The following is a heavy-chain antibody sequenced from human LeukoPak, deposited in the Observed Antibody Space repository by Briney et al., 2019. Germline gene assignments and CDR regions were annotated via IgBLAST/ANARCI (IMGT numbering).Heavy chain of an antibody. V-gene: IGHV3-23*01. Sequence: GGSLRLSCAASGFTFSSYAMSWVRQAPGKGLEWVSAISGSGGSTYYADSVKGRFTISRDNSKNTLYLQMNSLRAEDTALYYCARPRYYYDSSEYFQHWGQGTLVTVSS. CDR2: ISGSGGST. J-gene: IGHJ1*01. D-gene: IGHD3-22*01. CDR1: GFTFSSYA. CDR3: ARPRYYYDSSEYFQH.